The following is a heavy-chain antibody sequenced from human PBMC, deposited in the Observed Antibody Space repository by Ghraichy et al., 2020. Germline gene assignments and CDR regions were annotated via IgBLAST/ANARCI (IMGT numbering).Heavy chain of an antibody. CDR3: ARARILYFPEAGPDYYYYGMDV. J-gene: IGHJ6*02. D-gene: IGHD2-8*01. Sequence: GSLRLSCAVSGGSISSSNWWSWVRQPPGKGLEWIGEIYHSGSTNYNPSLKSRVTISVDKSKNQFSLKLSSVTAADTAVYYCARARILYFPEAGPDYYYYGMDVWGQGTTVTVSS. CDR2: IYHSGST. CDR1: GGSISSSNW. V-gene: IGHV4-4*02.